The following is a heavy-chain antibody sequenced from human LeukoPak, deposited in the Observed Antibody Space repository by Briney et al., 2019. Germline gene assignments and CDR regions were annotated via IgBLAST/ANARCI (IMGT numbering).Heavy chain of an antibody. CDR1: GFTFSSYS. J-gene: IGHJ6*03. Sequence: PGGSLRLSCAASGFTFSSYSMNWVRQAPGKGLEWVSSISSSSSYIFYTDSAKGRFTISRDNAKNSLYLQMNSLRAEDTAVYYCAREADTYYYGSGVYYYYYMDVWGKGTTVTVSS. D-gene: IGHD3-10*01. CDR3: AREADTYYYGSGVYYYYYMDV. V-gene: IGHV3-21*01. CDR2: ISSSSSYI.